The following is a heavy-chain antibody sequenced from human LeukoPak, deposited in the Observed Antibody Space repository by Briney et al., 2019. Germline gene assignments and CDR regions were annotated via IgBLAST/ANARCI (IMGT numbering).Heavy chain of an antibody. CDR1: GFTFSGYA. J-gene: IGHJ6*02. CDR3: AKDTRRAAAADDYYYGMDV. Sequence: GGSLRLSCAASGFTFSGYAMSWVRQAPGKGLEWVSAISGSGGSTYYADSVKGRFTISRDNSKNTLYLQMNSLRAEDTAVYYCAKDTRRAAAADDYYYGMDVWGQGTTVTVSS. V-gene: IGHV3-23*01. D-gene: IGHD6-13*01. CDR2: ISGSGGST.